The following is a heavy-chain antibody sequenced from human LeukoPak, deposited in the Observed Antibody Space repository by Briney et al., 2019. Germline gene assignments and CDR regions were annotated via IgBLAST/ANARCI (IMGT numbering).Heavy chain of an antibody. Sequence: HAGGSLRLSCAASGFTVSSNYMSWVRQAPGKGLEWVSVIYSGGTTNYADSVKGRFTISRDNAKNSLYLQMNSLRVEDTAVFYCARANNSSWHNWGQGTLVTVAS. CDR2: IYSGGTT. V-gene: IGHV3-53*01. CDR1: GFTVSSNY. J-gene: IGHJ4*02. CDR3: ARANNSSWHN. D-gene: IGHD6-13*01.